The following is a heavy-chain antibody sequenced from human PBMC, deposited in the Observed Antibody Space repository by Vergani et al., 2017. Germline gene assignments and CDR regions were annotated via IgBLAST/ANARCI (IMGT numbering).Heavy chain of an antibody. CDR3: ANSYCSSLSCYAFYGMEV. D-gene: IGHD2-2*01. CDR1: GFTFSDYY. CDR2: ISSSGDTI. V-gene: IGHV3-11*01. J-gene: IGHJ6*02. Sequence: VQLVESGGGLVKPGGSLRLSCSASGFTFSDYYMNWIRQAPGKGLEWVSYISSSGDTIYFADSVKGRFTISRDNAKKSLFLQMNSLRAEDTAVYYCANSYCSSLSCYAFYGMEVWGQGTTVTVSS.